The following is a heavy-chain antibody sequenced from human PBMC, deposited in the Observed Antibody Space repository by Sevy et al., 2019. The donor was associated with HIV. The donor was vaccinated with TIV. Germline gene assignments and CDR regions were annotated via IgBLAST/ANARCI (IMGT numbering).Heavy chain of an antibody. CDR2: ISYDGSNK. CDR1: GFTFSSYG. V-gene: IGHV3-30*18. D-gene: IGHD3-3*01. CDR3: AKEGPYDLWSGYQGTYYYDYMDV. J-gene: IGHJ6*03. Sequence: GGSLRLSCAASGFTFSSYGMHWVRQAPGKGLEWVAVISYDGSNKYYADSVKGRFTISRDNSKNTLYLQMNSLRAEDTAVYYCAKEGPYDLWSGYQGTYYYDYMDVWGKGTTVTVSS.